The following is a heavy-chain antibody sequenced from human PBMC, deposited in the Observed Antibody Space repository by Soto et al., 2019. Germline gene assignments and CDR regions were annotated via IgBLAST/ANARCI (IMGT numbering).Heavy chain of an antibody. V-gene: IGHV1-18*01. D-gene: IGHD3-22*01. CDR2: ISAYNGNT. CDR3: ARIQWASSYDSSGYSAFDI. Sequence: ASVKVSCKASGYTFTSYGISWVRQAPGQGLEWMGWISAYNGNTNYAQKLQGRVTMTTDTSTSTAYMELRSLRSDDRAVYYCARIQWASSYDSSGYSAFDIWGQGRRVTVSS. J-gene: IGHJ3*02. CDR1: GYTFTSYG.